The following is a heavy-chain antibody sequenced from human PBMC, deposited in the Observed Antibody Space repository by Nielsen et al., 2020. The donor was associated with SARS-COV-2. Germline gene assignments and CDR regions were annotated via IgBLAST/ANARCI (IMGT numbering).Heavy chain of an antibody. J-gene: IGHJ3*02. CDR1: GFTFRNYG. CDR2: IWYDGSKQ. V-gene: IGHV3-33*01. D-gene: IGHD6-19*01. Sequence: GESLKISCAASGFTFRNYGMHWVRQAPGKGLEWVAVIWYDGSKQYYADSVKGRFTISRDNSKNTVYLQMNSLRAEDTAVYYCARESVTGTDAFDIWGQGTVVTVSS. CDR3: ARESVTGTDAFDI.